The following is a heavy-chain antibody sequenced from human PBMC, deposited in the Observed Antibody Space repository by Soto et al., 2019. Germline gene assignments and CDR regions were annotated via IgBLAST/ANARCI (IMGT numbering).Heavy chain of an antibody. D-gene: IGHD4-4*01. J-gene: IGHJ4*02. V-gene: IGHV4-39*01. CDR3: ARHPRDDYNYGGSGIFDY. CDR2: MYYSGSS. CDR1: GGSLSSRTFW. Sequence: XTLSLPCSVSGGSLSSRTFWWAWIRQPPGKGLEWIWDMYYSGSSYSSPSLKSRVTLSVDTSKNQLSLKLNSVTAEDTAVYYCARHPRDDYNYGGSGIFDYWGQGTLGTVSS.